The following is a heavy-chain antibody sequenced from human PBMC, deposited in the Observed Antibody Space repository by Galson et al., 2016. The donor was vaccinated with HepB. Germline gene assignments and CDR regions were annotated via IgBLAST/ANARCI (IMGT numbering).Heavy chain of an antibody. CDR1: GSRITHYA. CDR3: ARGGYFSDGRCFPNWFDP. Sequence: SVKVSCKASGSRITHYAFSWVRQAPSQGLEWMGTIIPILPSPNYAPNFEGRVTITADESTNTVHMELSSLTSDDTAVYYCARGGYFSDGRCFPNWFDPWGPGTLVAVSS. D-gene: IGHD2-15*01. V-gene: IGHV1-69*13. J-gene: IGHJ5*02. CDR2: IIPILPSP.